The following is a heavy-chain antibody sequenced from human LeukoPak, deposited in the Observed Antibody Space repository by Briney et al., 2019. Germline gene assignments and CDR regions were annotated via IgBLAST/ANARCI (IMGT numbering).Heavy chain of an antibody. V-gene: IGHV3-74*03. CDR3: ARGPSHSGSYFVY. CDR2: ISSDGSRT. CDR1: GFTFNTYW. Sequence: GGSLRLSCAASGFTFNTYWMYWVRQGSGKGLVWVSRISSDGSRTEYADSVEGQFTISRDNAKNTLYLQMDSLRAEGTAVYYCARGPSHSGSYFVYWGQGTLVTVSS. D-gene: IGHD1-26*01. J-gene: IGHJ4*02.